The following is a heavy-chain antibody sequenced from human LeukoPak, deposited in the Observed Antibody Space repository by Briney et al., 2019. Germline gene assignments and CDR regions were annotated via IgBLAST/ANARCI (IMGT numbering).Heavy chain of an antibody. CDR2: MNPNSGNT. CDR3: ARAPLYGAGSRNNWFDH. Sequence: ASVKVSCKASGYTFTSYDINWVRQATGQGLEWMGWMNPNSGNTGYEQKFQGRVTITRNTSISTAYMELSNLRSEDTAVYYCARAPLYGAGSRNNWFDHWGQGTLVTVSS. J-gene: IGHJ5*02. D-gene: IGHD3-10*01. CDR1: GYTFTSYD. V-gene: IGHV1-8*03.